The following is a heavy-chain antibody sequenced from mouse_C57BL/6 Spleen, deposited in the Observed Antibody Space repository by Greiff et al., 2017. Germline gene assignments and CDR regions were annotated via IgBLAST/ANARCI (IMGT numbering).Heavy chain of an antibody. Sequence: VQLQQSGAEPVRPGASVKLSCTASGFNIKDYYMHWVKQRPEQGLEWIGRIDPEDGDTEYAPKFQGKATMTADPSSNTAYLQLSSLTSEDTAVYYCTTLPPYYYGSSRFAYWGQGTLVTVSA. CDR3: TTLPPYYYGSSRFAY. V-gene: IGHV14-1*01. D-gene: IGHD1-1*01. CDR1: GFNIKDYY. CDR2: IDPEDGDT. J-gene: IGHJ3*01.